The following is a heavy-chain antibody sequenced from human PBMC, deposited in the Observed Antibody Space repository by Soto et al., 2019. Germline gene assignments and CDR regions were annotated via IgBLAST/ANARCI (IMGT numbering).Heavy chain of an antibody. CDR2: ISSSGSTI. CDR1: GFTFSDYY. D-gene: IGHD2-2*01. V-gene: IGHV3-11*01. Sequence: GGSLRLSCAASGFTFSDYYMSWIRQAPGKGLEWVSYISSSGSTIYYADSVKGRFTISRDNAKNSLYLQMNSLRAEDTAVYYCARRSSTEYYYYYMDVWGKGTTVTVSS. J-gene: IGHJ6*03. CDR3: ARRSSTEYYYYYMDV.